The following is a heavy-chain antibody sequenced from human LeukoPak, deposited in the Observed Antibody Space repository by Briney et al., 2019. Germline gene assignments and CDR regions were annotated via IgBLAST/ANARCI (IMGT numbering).Heavy chain of an antibody. Sequence: GGSLGLSCAASGLSFNSCGMHWVRQAPGKGLEWVAVISSDGSNKYYADSVKGRFTISRDNSKNTLSLQMNSLRTEDTAVFYCAKGSGGSGSFYNHFDCWGQGTLVTVSS. CDR3: AKGSGGSGSFYNHFDC. V-gene: IGHV3-30*18. J-gene: IGHJ4*02. D-gene: IGHD3-10*01. CDR1: GLSFNSCG. CDR2: ISSDGSNK.